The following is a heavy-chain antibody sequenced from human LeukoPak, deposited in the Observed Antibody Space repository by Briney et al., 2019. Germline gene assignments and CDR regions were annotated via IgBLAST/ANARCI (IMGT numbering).Heavy chain of an antibody. CDR1: GDSVSGISFY. CDR2: IQYSGST. V-gene: IGHV4-61*01. Sequence: SETLSLTCTVSGDSVSGISFYWSWIRQPPGKGLRYIGCIQYSGSTNYNPSLKSRVTISVDTSKNQFSLKLSSVTAADTAVYYCARYYDRSGYWSTPHFDYWGQGTLVTVSS. D-gene: IGHD3-22*01. J-gene: IGHJ4*02. CDR3: ARYYDRSGYWSTPHFDY.